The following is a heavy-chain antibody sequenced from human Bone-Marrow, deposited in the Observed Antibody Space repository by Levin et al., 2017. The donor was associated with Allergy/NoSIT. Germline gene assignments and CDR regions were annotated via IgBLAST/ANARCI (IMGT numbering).Heavy chain of an antibody. CDR2: IRSKANSYAT. CDR1: GFSFSGSA. V-gene: IGHV3-73*01. Sequence: LSLTCAASGFSFSGSAMHWVRQASGKGLGWVGRIRSKANSYATAYAASVKGRFTIARDDSKNTAYLRMNILKTEDTAVYYCTSGVAAMDLFDYWGQGTLVTVSS. J-gene: IGHJ4*02. CDR3: TSGVAAMDLFDY. D-gene: IGHD5-18*01.